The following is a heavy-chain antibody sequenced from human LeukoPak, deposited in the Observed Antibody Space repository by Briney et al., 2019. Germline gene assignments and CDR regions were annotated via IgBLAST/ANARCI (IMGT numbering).Heavy chain of an antibody. J-gene: IGHJ4*02. V-gene: IGHV4-59*08. Sequence: PSETLSLTCTVSGGSISSYYWSWIRQPPGKGLEWIGYIYSSGSTTYTPSLKTRVTISVDTSKNQFSLKLSSVTAADTAVYYCAGSGSGSFIDYWGQGTLVTVSS. D-gene: IGHD3-10*01. CDR1: GGSISSYY. CDR2: IYSSGST. CDR3: AGSGSGSFIDY.